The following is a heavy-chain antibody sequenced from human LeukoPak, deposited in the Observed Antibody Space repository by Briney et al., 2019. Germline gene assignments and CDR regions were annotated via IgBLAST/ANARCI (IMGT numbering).Heavy chain of an antibody. Sequence: KPSETLSLTCTISGDSSIHYWTWIRQPVGKGLEWIGRMSATGSPNYNTSLKSRITMSLDTSKNQFYLKLTSVTAADTAIYYCARDSFGVNAFSFWGQGTVVTVSS. CDR1: GDSSIHY. D-gene: IGHD3-10*01. J-gene: IGHJ3*01. CDR3: ARDSFGVNAFSF. CDR2: MSATGSP. V-gene: IGHV4-4*07.